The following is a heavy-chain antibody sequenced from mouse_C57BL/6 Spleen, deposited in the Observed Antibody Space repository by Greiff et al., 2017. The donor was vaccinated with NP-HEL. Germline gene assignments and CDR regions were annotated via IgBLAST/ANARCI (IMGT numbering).Heavy chain of an antibody. V-gene: IGHV1-52*01. CDR2: IDPSDSET. CDR1: GYTFTSYW. CDR3: ARGGDRVGNAMDY. Sequence: VQLQQPGAELVRPGSSVKLSCKASGYTFTSYWMHWVKQRPIQGLEWIGNIDPSDSETHYNQKFKDKATLTVDKSSSTAYMQLSSLTSEDSAVYYCARGGDRVGNAMDYWGQGTSVTVSS. J-gene: IGHJ4*01. D-gene: IGHD3-2*01.